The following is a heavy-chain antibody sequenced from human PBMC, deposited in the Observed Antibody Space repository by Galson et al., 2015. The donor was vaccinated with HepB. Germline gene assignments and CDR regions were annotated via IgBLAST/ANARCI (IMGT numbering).Heavy chain of an antibody. CDR2: ISGGGSTT. CDR3: ARPYASGWYASLDY. Sequence: SLRLSCAAFGFPFSDYYMSWIRQAPGKGLEWVSCISGGGSTTYYADSVKGRFTISRDNGKNSLFLQMNSLRAEDTAVYYCARPYASGWYASLDYWGQGALVTASS. D-gene: IGHD6-19*01. V-gene: IGHV3-11*01. CDR1: GFPFSDYY. J-gene: IGHJ4*02.